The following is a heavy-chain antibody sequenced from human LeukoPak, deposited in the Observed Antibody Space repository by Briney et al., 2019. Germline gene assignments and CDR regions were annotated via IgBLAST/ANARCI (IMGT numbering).Heavy chain of an antibody. Sequence: ASVKVSCKASGYTFTGYYMHWVRQAPGQGLEWMGWINPNSGGTNYAQKFQGWVTMTRDTSISTAYMELSRLRSDDTAVYYCARRKEMRTYYYDSSGYSYYFDYWGQGTLVTVSS. J-gene: IGHJ4*02. V-gene: IGHV1-2*04. CDR2: INPNSGGT. D-gene: IGHD3-22*01. CDR1: GYTFTGYY. CDR3: ARRKEMRTYYYDSSGYSYYFDY.